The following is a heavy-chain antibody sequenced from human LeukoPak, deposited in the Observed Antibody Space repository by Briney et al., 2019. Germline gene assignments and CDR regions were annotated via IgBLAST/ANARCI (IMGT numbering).Heavy chain of an antibody. Sequence: PGGSLRLSCAASGFTFSKAWMTWVRQAPGKGLEWVSSISSSSSYIYYADSVKGRFTISRDNAKNSLYLQMNSLRAEDTAVYYCARGFKLIDYWGQGTLVTVSS. CDR3: ARGFKLIDY. V-gene: IGHV3-21*01. D-gene: IGHD1-7*01. CDR2: ISSSSSYI. J-gene: IGHJ4*02. CDR1: GFTFSKAW.